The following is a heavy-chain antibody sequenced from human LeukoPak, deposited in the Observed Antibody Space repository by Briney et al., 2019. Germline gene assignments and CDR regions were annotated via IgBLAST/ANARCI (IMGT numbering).Heavy chain of an antibody. V-gene: IGHV3-23*01. D-gene: IGHD6-13*01. J-gene: IGHJ4*02. Sequence: GGSLRLSCAASGFTFSSHDMSWVRQAPGKGLEWVSAIRSGGGSSFYADSVKGRFTISRDNPKNTLYLQMNSLRAEDTAVYYCAKGPPFSSSWYFDYWAQGTLVTVSS. CDR2: IRSGGGSS. CDR1: GFTFSSHD. CDR3: AKGPPFSSSWYFDY.